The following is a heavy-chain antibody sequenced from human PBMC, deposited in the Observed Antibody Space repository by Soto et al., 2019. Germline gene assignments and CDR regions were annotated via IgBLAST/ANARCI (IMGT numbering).Heavy chain of an antibody. V-gene: IGHV1-3*01. CDR1: GYTFTSYA. CDR3: ARSIVVVTALDY. CDR2: INAGNGNT. D-gene: IGHD2-21*02. J-gene: IGHJ4*02. Sequence: ASVKVSCKASGYTFTSYAMHWVRQAPGQRLEWMGWINAGNGNTKYSQKFQGRVTITRDTSASTAYMELGSLRSEDTAVYYCARSIVVVTALDYWGRGTLVTVS.